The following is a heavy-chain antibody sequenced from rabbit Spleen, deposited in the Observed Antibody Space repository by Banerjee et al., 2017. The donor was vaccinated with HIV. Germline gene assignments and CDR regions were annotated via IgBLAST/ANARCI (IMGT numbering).Heavy chain of an antibody. CDR2: IYTGSSGST. CDR1: GFSLSGGTK. J-gene: IGHJ4*01. CDR3: ARGYSSYNWGFNL. Sequence: GEPGGGWAHPGGPRTPPSKAFGFSLSGGTKLCWAPQAPGKGLEWIACIYTGSSGSTYYASWAKGRFTISKTSSTTVTLQMTSLTAADTATHFCARGYSSYNWGFNLWGPGTLVTVS. V-gene: IGHV1S40*01. D-gene: IGHD8-1*01.